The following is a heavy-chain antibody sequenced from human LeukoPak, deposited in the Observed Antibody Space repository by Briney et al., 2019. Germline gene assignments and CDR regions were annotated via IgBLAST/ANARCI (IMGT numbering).Heavy chain of an antibody. V-gene: IGHV3-23*01. CDR1: GFNFSSFG. D-gene: IGHD6-19*01. J-gene: IGHJ3*02. CDR2: ISSIIST. CDR3: AKGTSSLNYDAFDI. Sequence: TGGSLRLSCAASGFNFSSFGVNWVRQGPGKGLEWVSGISSIISTWSADSVKGRFTISRDNSKNTVYLQMNSLRDDDTAVYYCAKGTSSLNYDAFDIWGQGTLVTVSS.